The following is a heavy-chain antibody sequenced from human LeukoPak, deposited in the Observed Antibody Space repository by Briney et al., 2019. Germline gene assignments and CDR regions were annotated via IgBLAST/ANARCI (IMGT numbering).Heavy chain of an antibody. CDR3: ARAGGVLGYFDY. CDR2: MSGSGGT. CDR1: GGSISSANYY. V-gene: IGHV4-61*02. D-gene: IGHD3-10*01. J-gene: IGHJ4*02. Sequence: PSETLSLTCTVSGGSISSANYYWTWIRQSAGKGLEWIGRMSGSGGTTYNPSLKSRVTILVDMSNNQFSLRLNSVIAADTAVYYCARAGGVLGYFDYWGQGALVTVSA.